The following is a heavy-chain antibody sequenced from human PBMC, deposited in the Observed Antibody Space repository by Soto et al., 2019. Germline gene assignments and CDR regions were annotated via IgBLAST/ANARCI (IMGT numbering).Heavy chain of an antibody. CDR1: GGSMSSYY. J-gene: IGHJ6*02. D-gene: IGHD5-12*01. CDR3: ARGGGGSFFYGLDV. CDR2: IYYSAST. Sequence: SETLSLTCTVSGGSMSSYYWNWIRQSPGTGLQWIGYIYYSASTSYNPSLKSRVTISVVTSNNQFSLKLGSVTAADTAVYYCARGGGGSFFYGLDVWGRGTTVTVSS. V-gene: IGHV4-59*01.